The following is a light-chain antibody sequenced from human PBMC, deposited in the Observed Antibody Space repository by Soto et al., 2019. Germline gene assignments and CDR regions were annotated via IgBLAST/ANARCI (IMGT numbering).Light chain of an antibody. CDR3: QQRSNRPLT. V-gene: IGKV3-11*01. CDR1: QSVSSC. Sequence: DIVMTQSPATLSLSPGERATLSCRASQSVSSCLAWYQQKPGQAPRLLIYDASNRATGIPARFSGSGSGTDFTLTISSLEPEDFAVYYCQQRSNRPLTFGGGTKVEIK. CDR2: DAS. J-gene: IGKJ4*01.